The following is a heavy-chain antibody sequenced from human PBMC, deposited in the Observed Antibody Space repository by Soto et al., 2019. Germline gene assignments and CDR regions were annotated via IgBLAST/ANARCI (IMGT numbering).Heavy chain of an antibody. CDR3: ARGRVTMIRGAPQYYFDY. V-gene: IGHV4-59*01. CDR1: GGSISSYY. J-gene: IGHJ4*02. D-gene: IGHD3-10*01. CDR2: IYYSGNT. Sequence: TSQTLSLTCRVSGGSISSYYWGCIRQSPGKGLEWVGYIYYSGNTKYNPSLMSRVTISVDTSKNQFSLNVTSVTAADTAMYYCARGRVTMIRGAPQYYFDYWGQGILVTVSS.